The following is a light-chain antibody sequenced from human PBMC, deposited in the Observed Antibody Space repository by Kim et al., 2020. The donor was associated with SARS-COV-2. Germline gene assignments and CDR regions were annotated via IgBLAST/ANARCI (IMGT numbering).Light chain of an antibody. Sequence: ASVGDRVTITCRDSKGISSFLAWYQQRPGKAPKLLISGASTLQSGVPSRFSGSGSETEFTLTITSLQPEDCATYFCQQFSYFPRTFGQGTKVDIK. CDR3: QQFSYFPRT. V-gene: IGKV1-9*01. J-gene: IGKJ1*01. CDR1: KGISSF. CDR2: GAS.